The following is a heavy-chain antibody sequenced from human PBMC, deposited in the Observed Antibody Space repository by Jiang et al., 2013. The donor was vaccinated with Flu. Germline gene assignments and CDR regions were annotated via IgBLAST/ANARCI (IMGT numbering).Heavy chain of an antibody. D-gene: IGHD6-6*01. Sequence: FTSYWIGWVRQMPGKGLEWMGIIYPGDSDTRYSPSFQGQVTISADKSISTAYLQWSSLKASDTAMYYCARQKYSSSSVDYWGQGTLVTVSS. CDR2: IYPGDSDT. V-gene: IGHV5-51*01. CDR1: FTSYW. J-gene: IGHJ4*02. CDR3: ARQKYSSSSVDY.